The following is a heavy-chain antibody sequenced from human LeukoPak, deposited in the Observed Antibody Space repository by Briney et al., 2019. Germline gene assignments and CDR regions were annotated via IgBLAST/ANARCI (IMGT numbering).Heavy chain of an antibody. CDR3: ARDSGGSYYTDY. Sequence: GGSLRLSCAASGFTFSDYYMSWIRQAPGKGLEWVSYISSSSSYTNYADSVKGRFTISRDNAKNSLYLQMNSLRAEDTAVYYCARDSGGSYYTDYWGQGTLVTVSS. CDR1: GFTFSDYY. CDR2: ISSSSSYT. J-gene: IGHJ4*02. D-gene: IGHD1-26*01. V-gene: IGHV3-11*06.